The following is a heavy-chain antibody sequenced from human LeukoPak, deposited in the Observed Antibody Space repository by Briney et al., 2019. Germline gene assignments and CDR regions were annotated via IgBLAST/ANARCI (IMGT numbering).Heavy chain of an antibody. CDR2: ISYDGSNK. Sequence: GRSLRLSCAASGFTFSSNAMHWVRQAPGKGLEWVAVISYDGSNKYYADSVKGRFTISRDNSKNTPYLQMNSLRAEDTAVYYCARDLLAAADDYWGQGTLVTVSS. CDR1: GFTFSSNA. V-gene: IGHV3-30*04. CDR3: ARDLLAAADDY. D-gene: IGHD6-13*01. J-gene: IGHJ4*02.